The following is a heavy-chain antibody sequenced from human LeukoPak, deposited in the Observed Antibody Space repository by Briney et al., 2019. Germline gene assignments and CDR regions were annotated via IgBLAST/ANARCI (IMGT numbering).Heavy chain of an antibody. CDR3: ARGNSNFDY. Sequence: PGGSLRLSCAASGFTSDDYGMSWVRQAPGKGLEWVSGIRRNGGSTGYADSVKGRFTISRDTAKNSLYLQMNSLRAEDTALYHCARGNSNFDYWGQGTLATVSS. J-gene: IGHJ4*02. CDR1: GFTSDDYG. D-gene: IGHD3-10*01. V-gene: IGHV3-20*01. CDR2: IRRNGGST.